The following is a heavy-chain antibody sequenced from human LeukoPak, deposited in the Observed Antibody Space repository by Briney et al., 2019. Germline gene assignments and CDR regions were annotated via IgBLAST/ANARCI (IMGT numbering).Heavy chain of an antibody. CDR1: GFTFSSYA. CDR3: ARAYYDFWSGLDS. J-gene: IGHJ4*02. D-gene: IGHD3-3*01. V-gene: IGHV3-30-3*01. CDR2: ISYDGINK. Sequence: GRSLRLSCAASGFTFSSYAMHWVRQAPGKGLEWVAVISYDGINKYYADSVKGRFTISRDNSKNTLYLQMNSLRAEDTAVYYCARAYYDFWSGLDSWGQGILVTVSS.